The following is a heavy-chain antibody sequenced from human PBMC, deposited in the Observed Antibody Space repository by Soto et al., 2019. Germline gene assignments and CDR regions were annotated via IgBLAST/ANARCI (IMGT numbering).Heavy chain of an antibody. D-gene: IGHD4-17*01. V-gene: IGHV1-2*04. J-gene: IGHJ2*01. CDR1: GYTFTGYY. CDR2: INPNSGGT. CDR3: ARAPTTVTPYWYSDL. Sequence: GASVKVSCKASGYTFTGYYMHWVRQAPGQGLEWMGWINPNSGGTNYAQKFQGWVTMTRDTSISTAYMELSRLRSDDTAVYYCARAPTTVTPYWYSDLWGRGTLVTVSS.